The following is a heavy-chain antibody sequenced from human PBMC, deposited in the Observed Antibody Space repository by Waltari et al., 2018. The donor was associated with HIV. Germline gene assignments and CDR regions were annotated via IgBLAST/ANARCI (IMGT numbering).Heavy chain of an antibody. J-gene: IGHJ3*02. V-gene: IGHV3-21*01. D-gene: IGHD3-22*01. CDR2: ISSSSSYI. Sequence: EVQLVESGGGLIQPGGSLRLSCAASGFTFGGHCMNWVRQDPGKGLEWVSSISSSSSYIYYADSVKGRFTISRDNAKNSLYLQMNSLRAEDTAVYYCAREHYYDSSVGGAFDIWGQGTMVTVSS. CDR3: AREHYYDSSVGGAFDI. CDR1: GFTFGGHC.